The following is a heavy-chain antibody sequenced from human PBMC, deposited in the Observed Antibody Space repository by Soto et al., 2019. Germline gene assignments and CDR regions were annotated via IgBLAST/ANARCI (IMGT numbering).Heavy chain of an antibody. J-gene: IGHJ6*02. CDR3: ARTAAVADMNYYYYYGMDV. V-gene: IGHV1-3*01. CDR2: INAGNGNT. Sequence: XSVKVSCKASGYTFTSYAMHWVRQAPGQSLEWMGWINAGNGNTKYSQKFQGRVTITRDTSASTAYMELSSLRSEDTAVYYCARTAAVADMNYYYYYGMDVWGQGTTVTVSS. D-gene: IGHD6-19*01. CDR1: GYTFTSYA.